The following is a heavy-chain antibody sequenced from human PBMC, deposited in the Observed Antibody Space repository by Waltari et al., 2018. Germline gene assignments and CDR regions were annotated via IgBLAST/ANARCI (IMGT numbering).Heavy chain of an antibody. J-gene: IGHJ3*01. V-gene: IGHV3-53*01. CDR3: ARHVSGPTRAAFDV. CDR2: IPLGTKA. Sequence: EVQLVESGGGLIQPGGSLRLSCVGSGFTVNSNYLSWVRQVPGKGLSWGSNIPLGTKANYAEPLRGRFTISRDNSKDTLYLQMNSLRVEDTAVYFCARHVSGPTRAAFDVWGQGTMVTVSP. D-gene: IGHD6-19*01. CDR1: GFTVNSNY.